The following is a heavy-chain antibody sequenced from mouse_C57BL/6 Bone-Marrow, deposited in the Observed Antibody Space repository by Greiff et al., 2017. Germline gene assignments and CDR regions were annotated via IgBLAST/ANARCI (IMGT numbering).Heavy chain of an antibody. CDR2: IHPNSGST. V-gene: IGHV1-64*01. CDR3: AKITTVVATGSDY. J-gene: IGHJ2*01. Sequence: QVHVKQSGAELVKPGASVKLSCKASGYTFTSYWMHWVKQRPGQGLEWIGMIHPNSGSTNYNEKFKSKATLTVDKSSSTAYMQLSSLTSEDSAVYYCAKITTVVATGSDYWGQGTTLTVSS. D-gene: IGHD1-1*01. CDR1: GYTFTSYW.